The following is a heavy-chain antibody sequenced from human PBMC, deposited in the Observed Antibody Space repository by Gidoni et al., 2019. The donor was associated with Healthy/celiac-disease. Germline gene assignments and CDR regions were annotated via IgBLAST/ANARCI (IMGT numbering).Heavy chain of an antibody. CDR2: IYSGGST. Sequence: KGLEWVSVIYSGGSTYYADSVKGRFTISRDNSKNTLYLQMNSLRAEDTAVYYCATRGNWNDGLGYWGQGTLVTVSS. D-gene: IGHD1-1*01. V-gene: IGHV3-53*01. CDR3: ATRGNWNDGLGY. J-gene: IGHJ4*02.